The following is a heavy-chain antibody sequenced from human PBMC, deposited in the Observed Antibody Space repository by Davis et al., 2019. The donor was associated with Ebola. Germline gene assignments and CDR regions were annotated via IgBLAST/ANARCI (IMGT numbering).Heavy chain of an antibody. D-gene: IGHD3-16*01. CDR1: GFTFGDSW. CDR2: INHSGNT. Sequence: GSLRLSCAASGFTFGDSWMSWVRQSPGKGLEWIGEINHSGNTKYNPSLRSRVSISVDTSKNQFSLSVTSLTAADTAVYYCARGSDYVWGKDDFWGQGTLVTVSS. V-gene: IGHV4-34*01. CDR3: ARGSDYVWGKDDF. J-gene: IGHJ4*02.